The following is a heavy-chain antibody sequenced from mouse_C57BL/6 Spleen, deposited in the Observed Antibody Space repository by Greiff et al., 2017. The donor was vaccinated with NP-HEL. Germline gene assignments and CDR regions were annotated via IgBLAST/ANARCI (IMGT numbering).Heavy chain of an antibody. D-gene: IGHD3-2*02. J-gene: IGHJ3*01. Sequence: EVKLEESGEGLVKPGGSLKLSCAASGFTFSSYAMSWVRQTPEKRLEWVAYISSGGDYIYYADTVKGRFTISRDNARNTLYLQMSSLKSEDTAMYYCTRETAQARLFAYWGQGTLVTVSA. CDR1: GFTFSSYA. V-gene: IGHV5-9-1*02. CDR3: TRETAQARLFAY. CDR2: ISSGGDYI.